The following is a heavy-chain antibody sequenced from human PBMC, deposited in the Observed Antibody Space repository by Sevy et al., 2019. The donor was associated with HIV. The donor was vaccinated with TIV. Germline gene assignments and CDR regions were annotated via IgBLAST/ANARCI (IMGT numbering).Heavy chain of an antibody. CDR3: ARESHDYGDYVDYWFDP. J-gene: IGHJ5*02. CDR1: GGSVSSGSYY. Sequence: SETLSLTCTVSGGSVSSGSYYWSWIRQPPGKGLEWIGYIYYSGSTNYNPSLKSRVTISVDTSKNQFSLKLSSVTAAETAVYYCARESHDYGDYVDYWFDPWGQGTLVTVSS. CDR2: IYYSGST. D-gene: IGHD4-17*01. V-gene: IGHV4-61*01.